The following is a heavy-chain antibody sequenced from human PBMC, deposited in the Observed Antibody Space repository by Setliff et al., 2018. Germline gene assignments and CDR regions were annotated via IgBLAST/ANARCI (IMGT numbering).Heavy chain of an antibody. J-gene: IGHJ2*01. V-gene: IGHV4-34*01. Sequence: SETLSLTCAVYGGSFSDYWWSWIRQLPGKGLEWIAEIHHRRSTNFHPSLKSRVAISVDPSKNQFYLNLRSVTAADTAVYFCARGTKTMVINYWYFDVWGRGTPVTVSS. CDR1: GGSFSDYW. CDR3: ARGTKTMVINYWYFDV. CDR2: IHHRRST. D-gene: IGHD4-17*01.